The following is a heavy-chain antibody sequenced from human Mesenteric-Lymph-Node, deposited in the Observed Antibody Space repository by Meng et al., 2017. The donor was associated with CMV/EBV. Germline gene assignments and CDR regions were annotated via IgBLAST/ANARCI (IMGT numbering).Heavy chain of an antibody. D-gene: IGHD2-15*01. CDR3: ARDQNSRCSGGSCQGAHNWFDP. Sequence: YGISWVRQAPGQGLEWMGWISAYNGNTNYAQKFQGRVTMTTDTSTSTAYMELRSPRSDDTAVYYCARDQNSRCSGGSCQGAHNWFDPWGQGTLVTVSS. CDR2: ISAYNGNT. J-gene: IGHJ5*02. CDR1: YG. V-gene: IGHV1-18*01.